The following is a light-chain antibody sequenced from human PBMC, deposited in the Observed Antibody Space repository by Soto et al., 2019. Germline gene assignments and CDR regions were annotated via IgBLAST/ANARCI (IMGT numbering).Light chain of an antibody. CDR1: FNDVGGYNY. V-gene: IGLV2-8*01. CDR2: EVY. J-gene: IGLJ3*02. CDR3: SSYVGNNNLV. Sequence: QSALTQPPSASGSPGQSVTISCTGTFNDVGGYNYVFWYQQHPGKAPKVIIYEVYKRRSGVPDRFSGSKSGKTASLTVSGLQADDEADYYCSSYVGNNNLVFGGGTKLTVL.